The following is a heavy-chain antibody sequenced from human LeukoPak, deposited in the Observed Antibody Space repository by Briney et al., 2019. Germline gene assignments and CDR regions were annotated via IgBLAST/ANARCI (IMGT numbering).Heavy chain of an antibody. D-gene: IGHD6-13*01. CDR2: IYYSGST. Sequence: SETLSLTCTVSGGSISSSSYYWGWIRQPPGKGLEWIGSIYYSGSTYYNPSLKSRVTISVDTSKNQFSLKLSSVTAADTAVYYCARERIAAAGTWSDYWGQGTLVTVSS. V-gene: IGHV4-39*07. J-gene: IGHJ4*02. CDR1: GGSISSSSYY. CDR3: ARERIAAAGTWSDY.